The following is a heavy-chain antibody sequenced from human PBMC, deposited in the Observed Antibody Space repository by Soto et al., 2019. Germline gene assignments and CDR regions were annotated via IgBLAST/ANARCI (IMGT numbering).Heavy chain of an antibody. CDR2: IWYDGSNK. V-gene: IGHV3-33*01. CDR1: GFTFSSYG. CDR3: ARDVGDTAMAIPPSYGMDV. J-gene: IGHJ6*02. D-gene: IGHD5-18*01. Sequence: QVQLVESGGGVVQPGRSLRLSCAASGFTFSSYGMHWVRQAPSKGLEWVAVIWYDGSNKYYADSVKGRFTISRDNSKNTLYLQMNSLRAEDTAVYYCARDVGDTAMAIPPSYGMDVWGQGTTVTVSS.